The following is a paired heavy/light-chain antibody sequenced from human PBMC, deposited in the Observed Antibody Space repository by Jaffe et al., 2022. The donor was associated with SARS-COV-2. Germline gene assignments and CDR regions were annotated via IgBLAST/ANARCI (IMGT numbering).Light chain of an antibody. CDR1: QSITNY. J-gene: IGKJ2*01. V-gene: IGKV1-39*01. CDR3: QQSYRTPYT. CDR2: AAS. Sequence: DIQMTQSPSSLSASVGDRVTITCRASQSITNYLVWYQQKPGKAPKLLIYAASSLQSGVPSRFSGSGSGTDFTLTISSLQPEDFATYHCQQSYRTPYTFGQGTKLEIK.
Heavy chain of an antibody. J-gene: IGHJ4*02. D-gene: IGHD6-13*01. V-gene: IGHV4-39*01. CDR3: ARLHSNTWYFDY. CDR1: GDSISSSTYY. Sequence: QLQLQESGPGLVKPSETLSLTCTVAGDSISSSTYYWGWIRQPPGKGLEWIGSVYYSGSTYYNPSLKSRVTISIDTSKNQFSLKLSSVPAADTAVYFCARLHSNTWYFDYWGQGTLVTVSS. CDR2: VYYSGST.